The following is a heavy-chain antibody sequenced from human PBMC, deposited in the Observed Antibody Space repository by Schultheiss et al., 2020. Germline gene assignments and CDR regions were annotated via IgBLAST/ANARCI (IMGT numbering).Heavy chain of an antibody. D-gene: IGHD5-24*01. CDR1: GYTFTGYY. CDR2: IIPILGIA. CDR3: ARAVEMATIGDYYYYGMDV. V-gene: IGHV1-69*10. Sequence: SVKVSCKASGYTFTGYYMHWVRQAPGQGLEWMGWIIPILGIANYAQKFQGRVTITADKSTSTAYMELSSLRSEDTAVYYCARAVEMATIGDYYYYGMDVWGQGTTVNVSS. J-gene: IGHJ6*02.